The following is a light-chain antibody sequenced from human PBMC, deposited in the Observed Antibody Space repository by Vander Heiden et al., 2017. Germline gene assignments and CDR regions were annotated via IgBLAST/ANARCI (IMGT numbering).Light chain of an antibody. Sequence: SLELTQPPSVSVSPGQTALITCPGDVLTRKSAYRYQQKSGQAPVLVIHEDNNRPSGIADRFSGSRSGTLATVTISAAQVEDEADYYCYSADSTNNYGVFGGGTKVTVL. CDR2: EDN. CDR3: YSADSTNNYGV. V-gene: IGLV3-10*01. CDR1: VLTRKS. J-gene: IGLJ3*02.